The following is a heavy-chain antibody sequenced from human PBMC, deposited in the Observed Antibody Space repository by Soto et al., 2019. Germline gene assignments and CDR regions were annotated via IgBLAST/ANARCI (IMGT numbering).Heavy chain of an antibody. Sequence: QVQLVQSGAEVKKPGASVKGSCKASGYTFTSYGISWVRQAPGQGLEWMGWISAYNGNTNYAQKLQGRITMTTDTPTSTAYMELRGLRSDGTAVYYCARVIDFWSGYYTGIPFDYWRQGPLVTVSS. CDR2: ISAYNGNT. CDR3: ARVIDFWSGYYTGIPFDY. J-gene: IGHJ4*02. D-gene: IGHD3-3*01. CDR1: GYTFTSYG. V-gene: IGHV1-18*04.